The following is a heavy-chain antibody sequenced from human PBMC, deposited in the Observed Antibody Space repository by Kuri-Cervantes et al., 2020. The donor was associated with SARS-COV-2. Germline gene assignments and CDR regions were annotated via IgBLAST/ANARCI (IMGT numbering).Heavy chain of an antibody. Sequence: GESLKISCTASGFTFGDYAMSWVRQAPGKGLEWVGFIRSKAYGRTTEYAASVKGRFTISRDDSKSIAYLQMNSLKTEDTAVYYCTRVDFWSGYFVYWGQGTLVTVSS. V-gene: IGHV3-49*04. CDR1: GFTFGDYA. D-gene: IGHD3-3*01. CDR3: TRVDFWSGYFVY. CDR2: IRSKAYGRTT. J-gene: IGHJ4*02.